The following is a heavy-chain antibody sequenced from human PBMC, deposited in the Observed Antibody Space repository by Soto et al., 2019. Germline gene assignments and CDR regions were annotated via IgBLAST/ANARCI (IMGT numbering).Heavy chain of an antibody. V-gene: IGHV5-10-1*01. CDR3: ARQIYDSDTGPNFQYYFDS. CDR2: IDPSDSQT. D-gene: IGHD3-22*01. CDR1: GYSFTSYW. Sequence: GESLKISCKGSGYSFTSYWITWVRQKPGKGLEWMGRIDPSDSQTYYSPSFRGHVTISATKSITTVFLQWSSLRASDTAMYYCARQIYDSDTGPNFQYYFDSWGQGTPVTVSS. J-gene: IGHJ4*02.